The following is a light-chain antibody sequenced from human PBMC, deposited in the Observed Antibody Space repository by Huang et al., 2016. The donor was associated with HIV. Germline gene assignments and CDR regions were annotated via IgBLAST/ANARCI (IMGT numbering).Light chain of an antibody. CDR3: QQYHNWPYT. CDR2: GAS. Sequence: EIIMTQSPATLSLSPGEGASLPCRANQSVATNLAWYLHRPGQRPRILIFGASTMAFGLPGRFSGSGSGTQFTLTVSGLQSEDFAVYYCQQYHNWPYTFGQGTKLEI. J-gene: IGKJ2*01. CDR1: QSVATN. V-gene: IGKV3-15*01.